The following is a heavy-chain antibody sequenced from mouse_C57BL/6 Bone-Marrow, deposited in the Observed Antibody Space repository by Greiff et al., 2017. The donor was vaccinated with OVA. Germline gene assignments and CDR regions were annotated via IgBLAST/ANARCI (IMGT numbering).Heavy chain of an antibody. CDR1: GYTFTDYY. J-gene: IGHJ2*01. CDR3: ARCRDDGFDY. V-gene: IGHV1-19*01. Sequence: EVQLQESGPVLVKPGASVKMSCKASGYTFTDYYMNWVKQSHGKSLEWIGVINPYNGGTSYNQKFKGKATLTVDKSSSTAYMELNSLTSEDSAVYYCARCRDDGFDYWGQGTTLTVSS. D-gene: IGHD2-3*01. CDR2: INPYNGGT.